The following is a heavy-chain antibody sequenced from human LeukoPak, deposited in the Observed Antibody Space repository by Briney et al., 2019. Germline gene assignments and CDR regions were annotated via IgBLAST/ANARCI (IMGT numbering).Heavy chain of an antibody. CDR1: GFTFTSYA. CDR2: ISGNGGTT. D-gene: IGHD6-19*01. V-gene: IGHV3-23*01. CDR3: AKEKYSSGFFDY. Sequence: HSGASLRLSCAASGFTFTSYAMSWVRQPPGKGLEWVSAISGNGGTTYYPDSVKGRFTISRDNSKSTLYLQMNSLRAEDTAVYYCAKEKYSSGFFDYWGQGTLVTVSS. J-gene: IGHJ4*02.